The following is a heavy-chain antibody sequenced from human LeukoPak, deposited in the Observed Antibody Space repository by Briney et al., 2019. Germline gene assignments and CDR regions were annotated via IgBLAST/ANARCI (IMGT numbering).Heavy chain of an antibody. Sequence: GGSLRLSCAASGVTFSSYGMHWVRQAPGKGLEWVAVISYDGSNKYYADSVKGRFTISRDNSKNTLYLQMNSLRAEDTAVYYCARRSRYCSSTSCYRSVDTAMVNYYYYGMDVWGQGTTVTVSS. V-gene: IGHV3-30*03. J-gene: IGHJ6*02. CDR1: GVTFSSYG. CDR2: ISYDGSNK. CDR3: ARRSRYCSSTSCYRSVDTAMVNYYYYGMDV. D-gene: IGHD2-2*02.